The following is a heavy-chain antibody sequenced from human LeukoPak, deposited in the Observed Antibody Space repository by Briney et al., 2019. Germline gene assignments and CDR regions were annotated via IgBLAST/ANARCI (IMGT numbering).Heavy chain of an antibody. V-gene: IGHV4-34*01. J-gene: IGHJ5*02. Sequence: PSETLSLTCAVYGGSFSGYYWSWIRQPPGKGLEWIGEINHSGSTNYNPSLKSRVTISVDRSKNQFSLKLSSVTAADTAVYYCARYCSGGSCYLNWFDPWGQGTLVTVSS. CDR2: INHSGST. D-gene: IGHD2-15*01. CDR1: GGSFSGYY. CDR3: ARYCSGGSCYLNWFDP.